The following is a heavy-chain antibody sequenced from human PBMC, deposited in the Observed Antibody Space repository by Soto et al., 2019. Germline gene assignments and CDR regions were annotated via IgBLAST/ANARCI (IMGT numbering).Heavy chain of an antibody. J-gene: IGHJ4*02. V-gene: IGHV3-15*01. CDR3: TTDVTGTNWGPVKVDY. CDR1: GFTLSNAW. Sequence: GETLSLSWASSGFTLSNAWMSWGRQAPGKGVEWGGRIKSKTDCGTTDYAAPVKGRLNISRYDSNNTLYLQMNSLKPEATAVYYSTTDVTGTNWGPVKVDYWGQGTQVTVSS. CDR2: IKSKTDCGTT. D-gene: IGHD7-27*01.